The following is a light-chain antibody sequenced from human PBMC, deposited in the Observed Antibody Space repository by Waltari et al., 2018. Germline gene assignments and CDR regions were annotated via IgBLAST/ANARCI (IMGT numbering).Light chain of an antibody. V-gene: IGLV1-40*01. CDR3: QSIDSSLSGSVV. CDR1: SSHIRAGYA. J-gene: IGLJ2*01. CDR2: INN. Sequence: QSVLTQPPSASGAPRQRVTIPCTGTSSHIRAGYAVYWYQQLPGTAPKHLIYINNNRPPGVPDRFSGSRSGTSASLAVTWLQAEDEAVYYCQSIDSSLSGSVVFGGGTKLTVL.